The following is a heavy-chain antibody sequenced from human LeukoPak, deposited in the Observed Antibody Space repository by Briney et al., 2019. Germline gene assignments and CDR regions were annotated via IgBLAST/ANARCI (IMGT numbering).Heavy chain of an antibody. Sequence: SQTLSLTCTVSGGSISSGSYYWSWLRQPAGKGLEWLGRIYTSGSTNYNPSLKSRVTISVDTSKNQFSLKLSSVTAADTAVYYCARGPYYYYYYMDVWGKGTTVTISS. V-gene: IGHV4-61*02. CDR3: ARGPYYYYYYMDV. CDR2: IYTSGST. CDR1: GGSISSGSYY. J-gene: IGHJ6*03.